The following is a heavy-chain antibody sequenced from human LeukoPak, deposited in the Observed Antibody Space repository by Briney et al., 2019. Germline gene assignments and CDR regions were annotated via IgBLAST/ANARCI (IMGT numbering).Heavy chain of an antibody. D-gene: IGHD2-2*01. CDR2: INPHSGGT. J-gene: IGHJ4*02. Sequence: GASVKVSCKASGYTFTAYYMHWVRQAPGQGLEWMGWINPHSGGTNFARKFQGRVTMTRDTSITTAHVELSRLTSDDTAMYYCAREIPCSSSSCLDYWGQGTLVTVSS. CDR3: AREIPCSSSSCLDY. CDR1: GYTFTAYY. V-gene: IGHV1-2*02.